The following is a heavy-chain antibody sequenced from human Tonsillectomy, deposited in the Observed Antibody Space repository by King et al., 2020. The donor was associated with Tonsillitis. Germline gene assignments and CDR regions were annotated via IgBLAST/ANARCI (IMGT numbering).Heavy chain of an antibody. CDR1: GGTFSSYP. CDR2: IIPISGTT. CDR3: ARILSDAAMVLYYFDY. V-gene: IGHV1-69*12. Sequence: QLVQSGAEVKKPGSSVKVSCKASGGTFSSYPITWVRQAPGQGLEWMGGIIPISGTTNYAQKFQGRVTITADESTSTAYMERSSLRSEDTAMYYCARILSDAAMVLYYFDYWGQGTLVTVSS. D-gene: IGHD5-18*01. J-gene: IGHJ4*02.